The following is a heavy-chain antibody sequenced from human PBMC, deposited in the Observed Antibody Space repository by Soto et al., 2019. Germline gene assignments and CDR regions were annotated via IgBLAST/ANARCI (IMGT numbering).Heavy chain of an antibody. D-gene: IGHD6-19*01. CDR2: INQDGSED. CDR1: GFTFSNYW. Sequence: GSLRLSCTASGFTFSNYWMNWVRQAPGKGLEWVANINQDGSEDYYVDSVKGRFTISRDNAKNSLYLQMNGLRAEDTAVYYCAGDDGIQQWLTNYYYMDVWGKGTTVTVSS. V-gene: IGHV3-7*01. J-gene: IGHJ6*03. CDR3: AGDDGIQQWLTNYYYMDV.